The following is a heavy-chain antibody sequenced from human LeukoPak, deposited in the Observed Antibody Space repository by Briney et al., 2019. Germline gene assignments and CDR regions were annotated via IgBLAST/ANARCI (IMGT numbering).Heavy chain of an antibody. CDR1: GFTFSSYW. J-gene: IGHJ4*02. V-gene: IGHV3-7*01. Sequence: GGSLRLSCAASGFTFSSYWMSWVRQAPGKGLEWVANIKQDGSEKYYVDSVKGRFTISRDNAKNSLYLQMNSLRAGDTAVYYCARAAIFCSSTSCPFDYWGQGTLVTVSS. CDR3: ARAAIFCSSTSCPFDY. D-gene: IGHD2-2*01. CDR2: IKQDGSEK.